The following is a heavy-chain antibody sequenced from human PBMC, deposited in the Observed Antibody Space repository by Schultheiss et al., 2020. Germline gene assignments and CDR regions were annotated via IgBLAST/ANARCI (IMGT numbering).Heavy chain of an antibody. D-gene: IGHD1-14*01. J-gene: IGHJ4*02. CDR1: GGSISSYY. CDR3: ARTLRSFAFDY. V-gene: IGHV4-59*06. CDR2: IYYSGST. Sequence: SETLSLTCTVSGGSISSYYWSWIRQPPGKGLEWIGYIYYSGSTYYNPSLKSLVTISVDTSKNQFSLKLSSVTAADTAVYYCARTLRSFAFDYWGQGTLVTVSS.